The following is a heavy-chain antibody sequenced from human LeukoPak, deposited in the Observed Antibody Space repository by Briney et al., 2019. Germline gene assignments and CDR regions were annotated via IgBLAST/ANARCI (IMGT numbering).Heavy chain of an antibody. CDR1: GGSISSYY. D-gene: IGHD2-2*01. CDR3: ARLLCSSTSCPLDY. V-gene: IGHV4-4*07. CDR2: IYTSGST. J-gene: IGHJ4*02. Sequence: SETLSLTCTVSGGSISSYYWSWIRQPAGKGLEWIGRIYTSGSTNYNPSLKSRVTISVDTSKNQFSLKLSSVTAADTAVYYCARLLCSSTSCPLDYWGQGTLVTVSS.